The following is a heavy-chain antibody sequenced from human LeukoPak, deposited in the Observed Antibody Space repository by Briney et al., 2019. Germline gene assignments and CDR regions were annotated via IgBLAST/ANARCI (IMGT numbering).Heavy chain of an antibody. CDR3: ASSPLEATVTNPGDY. Sequence: GGSLRLSCAASGFTFSSYWMSWVRQAPGKGLEWVANIKQDGSEKYYVDSVKGRFTISRDNAKNSLYLQMNSLRAEDTAVYYCASSPLEATVTNPGDYWGQGTLVTVSS. CDR2: IKQDGSEK. V-gene: IGHV3-7*01. J-gene: IGHJ4*02. CDR1: GFTFSSYW. D-gene: IGHD4-17*01.